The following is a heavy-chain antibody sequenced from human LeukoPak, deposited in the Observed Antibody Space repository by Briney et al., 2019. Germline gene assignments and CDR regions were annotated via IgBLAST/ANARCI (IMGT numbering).Heavy chain of an antibody. CDR1: GFTFHKYW. CDR2: IKEDGSEK. V-gene: IGHV3-7*01. Sequence: GGSLRLSCVASGFTFHKYWMVWVRQAPGKGLEWVANIKEDGSEKNYLDAVKGRFTISRDNAQNSLYVHMPSLRVEDTGVYSFARRGATISGLVTYHDNGLDVWGQGTSVTVSS. J-gene: IGHJ6*02. CDR3: ARRGATISGLVTYHDNGLDV. D-gene: IGHD3-3*01.